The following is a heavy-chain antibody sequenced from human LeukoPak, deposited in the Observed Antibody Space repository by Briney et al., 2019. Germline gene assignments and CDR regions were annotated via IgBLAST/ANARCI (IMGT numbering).Heavy chain of an antibody. V-gene: IGHV3-21*01. J-gene: IGHJ4*02. Sequence: PGGSLRLSCAASGFTFSSYSMNWVRQASGKGLEWVSSISSSSSYIYYADSVKGRFTISRDNAKNSLYLQMNSLRAEDTAVYYCARDRGFDYGDYEIDYWGQGTLVTVSS. CDR3: ARDRGFDYGDYEIDY. D-gene: IGHD4-17*01. CDR1: GFTFSSYS. CDR2: ISSSSSYI.